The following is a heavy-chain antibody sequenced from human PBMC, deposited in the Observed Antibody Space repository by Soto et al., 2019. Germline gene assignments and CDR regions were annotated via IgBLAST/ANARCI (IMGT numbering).Heavy chain of an antibody. CDR1: GFTFSSYS. Sequence: PGGSLRLSCAASGFTFSSYSMNWVRQAPGKGLEWVSSISSSSSYIYYADSVKGRFTISRDNAKNSLYLQMNSLRAEDTAVYYCARDCSSYEGYCSSTRSKIPHDYGDLYYMDVWGKGTTVTVSS. V-gene: IGHV3-21*01. CDR3: ARDCSSYEGYCSSTRSKIPHDYGDLYYMDV. CDR2: ISSSSSYI. D-gene: IGHD2-2*01. J-gene: IGHJ6*03.